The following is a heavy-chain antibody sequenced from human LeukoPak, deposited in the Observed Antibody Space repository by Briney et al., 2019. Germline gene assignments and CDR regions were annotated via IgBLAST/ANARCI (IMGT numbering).Heavy chain of an antibody. CDR3: AKGNIAHYYDSSGYYHLSFYS. J-gene: IGHJ4*02. CDR2: MSGSGGST. CDR1: GFTFSSYA. D-gene: IGHD3-22*01. V-gene: IGHV3-23*01. Sequence: GGSLRLSCAASGFTFSSYAMTWVRQAPGKGLEWVACMSGSGGSTYLAAFVKGPFTISRDNSKNPLYLQTNSLKAEDTSLYFFAKGNIAHYYDSSGYYHLSFYSGGQGTLVTVSS.